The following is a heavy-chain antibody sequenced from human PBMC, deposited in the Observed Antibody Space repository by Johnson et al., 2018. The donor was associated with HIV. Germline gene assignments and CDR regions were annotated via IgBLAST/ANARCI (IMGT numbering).Heavy chain of an antibody. V-gene: IGHV3-30*04. CDR1: GFTFSSYA. Sequence: QVQLVESGGGVVQPGRSLRLSCAASGFTFSSYAMHWVRQAPSKGLEWVAVISYDGSNKYYADSVKGRFTISRDNSKNTLYLQMNSLRAEDTAVFYCAKDLHYDSREGYAFDIWGQGTMVTVSS. CDR3: AKDLHYDSREGYAFDI. CDR2: ISYDGSNK. J-gene: IGHJ3*02. D-gene: IGHD3-22*01.